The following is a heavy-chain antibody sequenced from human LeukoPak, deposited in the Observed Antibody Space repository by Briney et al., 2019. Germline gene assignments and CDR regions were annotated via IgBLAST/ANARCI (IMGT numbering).Heavy chain of an antibody. D-gene: IGHD3-3*01. CDR1: GGFISNSNFY. V-gene: IGHV4-39*01. Sequence: SENLSLTCTVSGGFISNSNFYWGWIRQPPGKGLEWIGSIYYSGSTYYNPSLKSRVTISVDTSKNQFSLKLSSVTAADTAVYYCARHGKEYYDFWSGYSFDYWGQGTLVTVSS. J-gene: IGHJ4*02. CDR2: IYYSGST. CDR3: ARHGKEYYDFWSGYSFDY.